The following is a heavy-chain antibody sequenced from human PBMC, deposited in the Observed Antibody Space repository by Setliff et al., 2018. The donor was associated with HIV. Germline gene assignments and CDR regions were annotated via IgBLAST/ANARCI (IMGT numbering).Heavy chain of an antibody. Sequence: SETLSLTCTVSYGSISGHYWTWIRQPPGKGLEWIGYIHHSGGTQYNPSLMSRLTILLDTSKNQFSLRLDSLTAADTAVYYCARAGSYGWDYWGQGTLVTVSS. CDR2: IHHSGGT. CDR1: YGSISGHY. CDR3: ARAGSYGWDY. J-gene: IGHJ4*02. D-gene: IGHD5-18*01. V-gene: IGHV4-59*11.